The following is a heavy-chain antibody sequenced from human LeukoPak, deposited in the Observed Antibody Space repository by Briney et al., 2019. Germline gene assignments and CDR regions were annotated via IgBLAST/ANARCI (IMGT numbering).Heavy chain of an antibody. D-gene: IGHD1-26*01. CDR2: INWNGGST. CDR1: GFTFDDYG. J-gene: IGHJ4*02. V-gene: IGHV3-20*04. Sequence: PGGSLRLSCAASGFTFDDYGMSWVRQAPGKGLEWVSGINWNGGSTGYADSVKGRFTISRDNAKNSLYLQMNSLRAEDTALYYCARDDGGSYLGGFDYWGQGTLVTVSS. CDR3: ARDDGGSYLGGFDY.